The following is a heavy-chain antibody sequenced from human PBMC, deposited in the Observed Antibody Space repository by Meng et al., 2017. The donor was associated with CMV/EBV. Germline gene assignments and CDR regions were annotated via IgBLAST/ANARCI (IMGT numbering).Heavy chain of an antibody. V-gene: IGHV1-2*02. CDR2: INPNSGDT. CDR3: ARGGEYCSSTSCFELDY. D-gene: IGHD2-2*01. CDR1: QYTFIDHH. J-gene: IGHJ4*02. Sequence: ASVKVSCKASQYTFIDHHMHWVRQAPGQGLEWMGWINPNSGDTKYAQKFQGRVTLSRDTSISTAYMDLSSLRSEDTAVYYCARGGEYCSSTSCFELDYWGQGTLVTVSS.